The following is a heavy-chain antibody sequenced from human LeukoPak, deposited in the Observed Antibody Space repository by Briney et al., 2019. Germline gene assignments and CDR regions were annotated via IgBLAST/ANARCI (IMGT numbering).Heavy chain of an antibody. CDR3: ARGLAAAGTRGPY. V-gene: IGHV3-21*01. CDR2: ISSTGAYI. D-gene: IGHD6-13*01. CDR1: GFIFSSDS. Sequence: GGSLRLSCATSGFIFSSDSMIWVRQAPGKGLEWVSSISSTGAYIYYADSLKGRFTISRDNAKNSLYLQMNSLRADDAAVYYCARGLAAAGTRGPYWGQGTLVTVSS. J-gene: IGHJ4*02.